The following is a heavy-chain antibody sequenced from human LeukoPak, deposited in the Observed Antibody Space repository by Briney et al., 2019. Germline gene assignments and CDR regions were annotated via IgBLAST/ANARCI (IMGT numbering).Heavy chain of an antibody. V-gene: IGHV1-18*01. J-gene: IGHJ4*02. Sequence: ASVKASCKASGYTFTSYGISWVRQAPGQGLEWMGWISAYNGNTNYAQKLQGRVTMTTDTSTSTAYMELRSLRSDDTAVYYCARVSVRYDSSGLFDYWGQGTLVTVSS. CDR1: GYTFTSYG. CDR2: ISAYNGNT. D-gene: IGHD3-22*01. CDR3: ARVSVRYDSSGLFDY.